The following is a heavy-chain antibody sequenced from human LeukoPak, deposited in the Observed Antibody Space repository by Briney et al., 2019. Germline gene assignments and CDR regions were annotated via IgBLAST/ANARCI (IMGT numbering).Heavy chain of an antibody. D-gene: IGHD6-19*01. CDR1: GYSFTNSW. CDR3: ARSIAVAGISFDY. V-gene: IGHV5-51*01. J-gene: IGHJ4*02. CDR2: IYPGDSDT. Sequence: GESLKISCKGSGYSFTNSWIGWVRQMPGKGLEWMGIIYPGDSDTRYSPSFQGQVTISADKSISTAYLQWSSLKASDTAMYYCARSIAVAGISFDYWGQGTLVTVSS.